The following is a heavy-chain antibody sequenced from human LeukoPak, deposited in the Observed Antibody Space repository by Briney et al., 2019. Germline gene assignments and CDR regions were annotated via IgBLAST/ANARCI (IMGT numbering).Heavy chain of an antibody. V-gene: IGHV3-30*01. CDR3: ARETITPFDY. D-gene: IGHD5-24*01. Sequence: GRSLRLSCAASGFTFSSYAMHWVRQAPGKGLEWVAVISYDGSNKYYADSVKGRFTISRDNSKNTLYLQMNSLRAEDTAVYYCARETITPFDYWGQGTLVIVSS. J-gene: IGHJ4*02. CDR2: ISYDGSNK. CDR1: GFTFSSYA.